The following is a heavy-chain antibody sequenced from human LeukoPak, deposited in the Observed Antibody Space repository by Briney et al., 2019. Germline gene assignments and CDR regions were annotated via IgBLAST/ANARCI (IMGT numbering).Heavy chain of an antibody. J-gene: IGHJ4*02. Sequence: PSETLSLTCTVSGGSISSSSYYWGWIRQPPGKGLEWIGSIYYSGSTYYNPSLKSRVTISVDTSKNQFSLKLSSVTAADTAVYYCARLTAIWTGGYWGQGTLVTVSS. CDR3: ARLTAIWTGGY. V-gene: IGHV4-39*01. CDR1: GGSISSSSYY. CDR2: IYYSGST. D-gene: IGHD5-18*01.